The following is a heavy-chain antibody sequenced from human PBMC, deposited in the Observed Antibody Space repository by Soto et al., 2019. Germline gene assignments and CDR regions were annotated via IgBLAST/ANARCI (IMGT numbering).Heavy chain of an antibody. CDR2: IKQDGSEK. J-gene: IGHJ5*02. D-gene: IGHD6-13*01. CDR1: GFTFSSYW. CDR3: ARGGSWYSSSWYLGDWFDP. V-gene: IGHV3-7*01. Sequence: PGGSLRLSCAASGFTFSSYWMSWVRQAPGKGLEWVANIKQDGSEKYYVDSVKGRFTISRDNAKNSLYLQMNSLRAEDTAVYYCARGGSWYSSSWYLGDWFDPWGQGTLVTVSS.